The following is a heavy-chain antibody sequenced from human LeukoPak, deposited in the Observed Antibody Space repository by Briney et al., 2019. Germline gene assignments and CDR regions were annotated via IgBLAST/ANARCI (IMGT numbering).Heavy chain of an antibody. CDR1: GYTFTGYY. CDR3: ASLYTQDYYYMDV. CDR2: IRYDGSNK. J-gene: IGHJ6*03. V-gene: IGHV3-30*02. Sequence: SCKASGYTFTGYYMHWVRQAPGKGLEWVAFIRYDGSNKYYADSVKGRFTISRDNSKNTLYLQMNSLRAEDTAVYYCASLYTQDYYYMDVWGKGTTVTVSS.